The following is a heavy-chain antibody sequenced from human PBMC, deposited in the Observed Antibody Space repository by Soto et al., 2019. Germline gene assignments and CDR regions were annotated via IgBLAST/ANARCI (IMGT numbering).Heavy chain of an antibody. CDR2: IYYSAST. J-gene: IGHJ6*02. CDR3: ARAYGGFDNGLDV. V-gene: IGHV4-59*01. Sequence: SETLSLTCTVSGDSNRSYYWTWIRQPPGKGLELIGYIYYSASTRYNPSLKSRVTISVDMSKNQFSLKLSSVIAADTAVYYCARAYGGFDNGLDVWGQGTAVTVSS. CDR1: GDSNRSYY. D-gene: IGHD5-12*01.